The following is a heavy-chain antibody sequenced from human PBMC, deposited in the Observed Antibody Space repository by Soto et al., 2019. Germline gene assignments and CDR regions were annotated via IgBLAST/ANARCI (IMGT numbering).Heavy chain of an antibody. J-gene: IGHJ6*02. CDR3: ARDTTITTVDYYGMDV. CDR2: IKQDGTEI. Sequence: GSLRLSCGASGFTFSSYWMSWVRQAPGKGLEWVANIKQDGTEIYYVDSVKGRFTISRDNAKNSLYLQMNSLRAEDTAVYYCARDTTITTVDYYGMDVWGQGTTVTVSS. V-gene: IGHV3-7*03. CDR1: GFTFSSYW. D-gene: IGHD4-4*01.